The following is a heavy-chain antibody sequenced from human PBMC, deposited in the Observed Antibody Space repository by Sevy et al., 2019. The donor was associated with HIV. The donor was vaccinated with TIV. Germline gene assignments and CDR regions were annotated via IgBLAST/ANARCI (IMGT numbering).Heavy chain of an antibody. J-gene: IGHJ4*02. CDR1: GFTFSSFW. CDR3: ARRYFDL. V-gene: IGHV3-7*01. Sequence: GGSLRLSCKASGFTFSSFWMQWVRQAPGKGLKGVTKIRQDGNEIYYGDSVKGRFTISRDNAKNELYLQMDGLRAEDTAVYYCARRYFDLWGQGTLVTVSS. CDR2: IRQDGNEI.